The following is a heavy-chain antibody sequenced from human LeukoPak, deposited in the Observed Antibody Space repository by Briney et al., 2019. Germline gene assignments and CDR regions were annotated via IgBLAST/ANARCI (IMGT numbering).Heavy chain of an antibody. D-gene: IGHD6-19*01. Sequence: PGGSLRLSCAASGFTFSSYAMHWVRQAPGKGLEWVAVISYDGSNKYYADSVKGRFTISRDNSKNTLYLQMNSLRAEDTAVYYCAWVSGWYSTLFDYWGQGTLVTVSS. CDR3: AWVSGWYSTLFDY. CDR1: GFTFSSYA. CDR2: ISYDGSNK. V-gene: IGHV3-30-3*01. J-gene: IGHJ4*02.